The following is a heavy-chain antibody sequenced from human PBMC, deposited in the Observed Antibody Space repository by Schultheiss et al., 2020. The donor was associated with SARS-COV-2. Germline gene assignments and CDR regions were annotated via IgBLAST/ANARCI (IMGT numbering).Heavy chain of an antibody. D-gene: IGHD5-12*01. V-gene: IGHV5-51*01. Sequence: GGSLRLSCKGSGYSFTSYWIGWVRQMPGKGLEWMGIIYPGDSDTRYSPSFQGQVTISADKSINTAYLQWSSLKASDSAMYYCARAGYRDIVATFYFDYWGQGTLVTVSS. CDR3: ARAGYRDIVATFYFDY. CDR2: IYPGDSDT. J-gene: IGHJ4*02. CDR1: GYSFTSYW.